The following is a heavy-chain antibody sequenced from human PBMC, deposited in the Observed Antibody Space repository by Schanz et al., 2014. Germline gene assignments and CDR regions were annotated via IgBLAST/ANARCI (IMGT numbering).Heavy chain of an antibody. J-gene: IGHJ4*02. D-gene: IGHD4-17*01. CDR2: IYSGDNT. CDR3: ARDPYGKNSGDFDY. CDR1: GFSFSDYG. Sequence: QVQLVESGGSVVQPGRSLRLSCAGSGFSFSDYGMHWVRQAPGRGLEWVSVIYSGDNTYYADSVKGRFTISGDNSKNTLSLQMNGLSADDTAVYFCARDPYGKNSGDFDYWGQGTLVTVSS. V-gene: IGHV3-NL1*01.